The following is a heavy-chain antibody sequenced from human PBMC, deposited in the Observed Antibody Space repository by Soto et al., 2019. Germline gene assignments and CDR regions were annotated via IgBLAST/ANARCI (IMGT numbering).Heavy chain of an antibody. CDR3: ARGPSDFDY. D-gene: IGHD2-21*01. CDR1: RGSISSYY. V-gene: IGHV4-59*01. CDR2: VYYSGSA. Sequence: SETLSLTCTVSRGSISSYYWSWIRQPPGKGLEWLGYVYYSGSAIYNPSLNSRVTISVDTSKNQFSLKLSSVTAADTAMYYCARGPSDFDYWGQGTPLTVSS. J-gene: IGHJ4*02.